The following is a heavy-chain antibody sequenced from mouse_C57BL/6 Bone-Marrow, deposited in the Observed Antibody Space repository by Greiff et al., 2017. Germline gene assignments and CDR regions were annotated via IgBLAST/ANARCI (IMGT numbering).Heavy chain of an antibody. D-gene: IGHD4-1*02. CDR2: IDPSDSYT. CDR3: ARALNWYYFDY. V-gene: IGHV1-50*01. Sequence: VQLQQPGAELVKPGASVKLSCKASGYTFTSYWMQWVKQRTGQGLEWIGEIDPSDSYTNYNQKFKGKATLTVDTSSSTAYMQLSSLTSEDSAVYYCARALNWYYFDYWGQGTTLTVSS. CDR1: GYTFTSYW. J-gene: IGHJ2*01.